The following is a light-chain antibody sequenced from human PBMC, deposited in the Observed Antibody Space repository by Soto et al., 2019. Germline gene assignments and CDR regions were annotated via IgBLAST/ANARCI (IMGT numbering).Light chain of an antibody. CDR1: TSDVGGYNY. V-gene: IGLV2-14*03. Sequence: QSALTQPASVSGSPGQSITISCTGTTSDVGGYNYVSWYRQHPGKAPKLMIYDVSNRPSGVSSRFSGSKSGNTTSLTISGLQAEDEADYYCSSYTTRHTRLFGGGTKLTVL. J-gene: IGLJ3*02. CDR3: SSYTTRHTRL. CDR2: DVS.